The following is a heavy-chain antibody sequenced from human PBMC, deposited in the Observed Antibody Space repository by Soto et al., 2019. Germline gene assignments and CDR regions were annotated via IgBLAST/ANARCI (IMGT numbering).Heavy chain of an antibody. CDR1: GGSISSYY. Sequence: QVQLQESGPGLVKPSETLSLTCTVSGGSISSYYLSWIRQPPGKELEWIGYIYYSGSTNYNPSLKSRLTISVDTSKNQFSLKLSSVNAADTAVYYCARGLLTVTSSSYFDYWGQGTLVTVSS. D-gene: IGHD4-17*01. J-gene: IGHJ4*02. V-gene: IGHV4-59*01. CDR3: ARGLLTVTSSSYFDY. CDR2: IYYSGST.